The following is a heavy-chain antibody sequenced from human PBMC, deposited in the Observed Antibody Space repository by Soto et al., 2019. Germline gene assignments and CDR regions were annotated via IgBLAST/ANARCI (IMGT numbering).Heavy chain of an antibody. CDR1: GFSFSNYG. V-gene: IGHV3-33*01. CDR3: ARDPRVETTLMAVFQG. J-gene: IGHJ1*01. D-gene: IGHD3-3*01. CDR2: IWYDGSNK. Sequence: PGGSLRLSCAGSGFSFSNYGMRWVRQAPGKGLEWVALIWYDGSNKYYADSVKGRFTISRDNSKNTLYLQMSSLRNEDTAVYYCARDPRVETTLMAVFQGWGQGT.